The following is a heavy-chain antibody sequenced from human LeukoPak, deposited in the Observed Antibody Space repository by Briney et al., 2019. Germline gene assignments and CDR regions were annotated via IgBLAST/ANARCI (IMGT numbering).Heavy chain of an antibody. J-gene: IGHJ6*04. V-gene: IGHV3-7*01. Sequence: GGSLRLSCAASGFTFSSFWMNWVRQAPGKGLEWVANIREDGSEKYYVDSVKGRFTISRDNAKNSLYLQMNSLRAEDTAVYYCAELGITMIGGVWGKGTTVTISS. D-gene: IGHD3-10*02. CDR2: IREDGSEK. CDR3: AELGITMIGGV. CDR1: GFTFSSFW.